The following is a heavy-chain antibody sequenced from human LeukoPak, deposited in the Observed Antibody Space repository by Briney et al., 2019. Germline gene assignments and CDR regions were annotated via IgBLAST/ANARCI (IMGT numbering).Heavy chain of an antibody. CDR2: IWYDGSNK. Sequence: GGSLRLSCAASGFTFSSYGMHWVRQAPGKGLEWVAVIWYDGSNKYYADSVKSRFTISRDNSKNTLYLQMNSLRAEDTAVYYCASRTSSGWYPDYWGQGTLVTVSS. CDR3: ASRTSSGWYPDY. D-gene: IGHD6-19*01. CDR1: GFTFSSYG. V-gene: IGHV3-33*01. J-gene: IGHJ4*02.